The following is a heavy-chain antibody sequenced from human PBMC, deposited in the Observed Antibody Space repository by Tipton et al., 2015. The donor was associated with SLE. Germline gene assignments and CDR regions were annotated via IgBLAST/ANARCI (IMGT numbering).Heavy chain of an antibody. CDR1: GGSISSHN. D-gene: IGHD6-13*01. Sequence: TLSLTCTVSGGSISSHNWNWIRQPPGKGLEWIGYTYYSGSTNYNPSLKSRVTISVDTSKKQFSLKLTSETAADTAVYYCARGPSSSGCQCGGVWGGGT. J-gene: IGHJ4*02. CDR3: ARGPSSSGCQCGGV. V-gene: IGHV4-59*11. CDR2: TYYSGST.